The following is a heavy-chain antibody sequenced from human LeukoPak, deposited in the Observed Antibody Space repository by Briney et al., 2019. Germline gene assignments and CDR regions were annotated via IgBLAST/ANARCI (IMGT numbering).Heavy chain of an antibody. Sequence: GGSLRLSCAASGFTFSSYWMHWVRQAPGKGLVWVSRINTDGSITNYADSVKGRFTISRDNAKNTLYLQMNSLRAEDSAVYYCGTGPRNDGEDDWGQGTLVTVSS. V-gene: IGHV3-74*01. CDR3: GTGPRNDGEDD. CDR2: INTDGSIT. D-gene: IGHD1-1*01. CDR1: GFTFSSYW. J-gene: IGHJ4*02.